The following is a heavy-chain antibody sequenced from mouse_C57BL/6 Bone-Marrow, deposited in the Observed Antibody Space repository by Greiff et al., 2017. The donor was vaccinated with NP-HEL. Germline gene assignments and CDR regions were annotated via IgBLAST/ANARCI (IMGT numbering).Heavy chain of an antibody. D-gene: IGHD2-2*01. CDR3: GYGYGYFDY. V-gene: IGHV14-4*01. Sequence: VQLQQSGAELVRPGASVKLSCTASGFNIKDDYMHWVKQRPEQGLEWIGWIDPENGDTEYASKFQGKATITADTSSNTAYLQLSSLTSEDTAVYYCGYGYGYFDYWGQGTTLTVSS. J-gene: IGHJ2*01. CDR2: IDPENGDT. CDR1: GFNIKDDY.